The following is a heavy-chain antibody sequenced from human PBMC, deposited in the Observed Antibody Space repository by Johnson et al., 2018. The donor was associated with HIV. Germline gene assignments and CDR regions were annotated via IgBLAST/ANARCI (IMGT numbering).Heavy chain of an antibody. J-gene: IGHJ3*02. Sequence: QVQLVESGGGVVQPGGSLRLSCAASGFTFSIYGMHWVRQAPGKGLEWVAFIRYDGSNKYYADSVKGRFTISRDNSKNTLYLQMNSLRAEDTAVYYCAKDLNYGSGPVDIWGQGTMVTVSA. D-gene: IGHD3-10*01. CDR1: GFTFSIYG. V-gene: IGHV3-30*02. CDR2: IRYDGSNK. CDR3: AKDLNYGSGPVDI.